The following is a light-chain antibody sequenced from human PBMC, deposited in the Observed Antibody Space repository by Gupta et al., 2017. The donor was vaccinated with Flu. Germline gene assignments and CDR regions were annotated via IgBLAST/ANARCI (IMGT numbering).Light chain of an antibody. Sequence: SYDLTQPPSVSVSPGQPVSLTCSGTNLGDKYVSWYQQTSGQSPLLVIYKDNDGPPGSPEGFSGATSGNTATLTISGNQAVDEDDYYWQAWDSSRVFGGGTKLTVL. V-gene: IGLV3-1*01. CDR1: NLGDKY. J-gene: IGLJ2*01. CDR2: KDN. CDR3: QAWDSSRV.